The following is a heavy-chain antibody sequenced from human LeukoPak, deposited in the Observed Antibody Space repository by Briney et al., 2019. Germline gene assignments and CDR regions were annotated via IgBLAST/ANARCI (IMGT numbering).Heavy chain of an antibody. CDR1: GYTFTSYG. CDR2: ISAYNGNT. CDR3: ARVLSYYYDSSGYFDY. Sequence: ASVKVSCKASGYTFTSYGISWVRQAPGQGLAWMGWISAYNGNTNYAQKLQDRVTMTTDTSTSTAYMELRSLRSDDTAVYYCARVLSYYYDSSGYFDYWGQGTLVTVSS. D-gene: IGHD3-22*01. J-gene: IGHJ4*02. V-gene: IGHV1-18*01.